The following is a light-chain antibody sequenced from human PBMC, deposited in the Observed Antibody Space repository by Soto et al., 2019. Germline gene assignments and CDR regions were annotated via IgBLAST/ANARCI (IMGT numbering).Light chain of an antibody. V-gene: IGKV1-39*01. CDR3: QQSYSTPVT. CDR2: AAS. CDR1: QSISSY. Sequence: DIQMTQSPSSLSASVGDRVTITCRASQSISSYLNWYQQKPGKAPKLLIYAASCLQSGVPSRFSGSGPGTDFTLTISSLQPEDFATYYCQQSYSTPVTFGPGTKVDIK. J-gene: IGKJ3*01.